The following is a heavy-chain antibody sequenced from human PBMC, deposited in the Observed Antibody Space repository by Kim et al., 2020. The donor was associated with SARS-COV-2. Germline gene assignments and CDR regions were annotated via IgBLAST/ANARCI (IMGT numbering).Heavy chain of an antibody. V-gene: IGHV3-33*01. D-gene: IGHD2-8*01. CDR3: ARDPNGG. J-gene: IGHJ4*02. CDR2: DGSNT. Sequence: DGSNTYYADSVKGRFTISRDNSKNTLYLQMNSLRAEDTAVYYCARDPNGGWGQGTLVTVSS.